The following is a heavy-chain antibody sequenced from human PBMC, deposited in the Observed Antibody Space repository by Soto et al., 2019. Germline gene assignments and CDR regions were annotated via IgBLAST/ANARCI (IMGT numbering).Heavy chain of an antibody. V-gene: IGHV4-34*01. CDR3: ARGKVVRGSYVALDY. CDR2: INHSGST. D-gene: IGHD3-10*01. J-gene: IGHJ4*02. CDR1: GGSFSGYY. Sequence: QVQLQQWGAGLLKPSETLSLTSAVYGGSFSGYYWSWIRQPPGKGLEWIGEINHSGSTNYNPSLNSRVTLAVDKSNHQFSPELSSGPAADTAVYYCARGKVVRGSYVALDYWGQGTLVTVSS.